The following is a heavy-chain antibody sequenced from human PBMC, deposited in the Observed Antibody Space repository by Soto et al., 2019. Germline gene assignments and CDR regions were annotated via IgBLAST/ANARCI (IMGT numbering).Heavy chain of an antibody. J-gene: IGHJ4*02. Sequence: GPLRLSCAASGFTLSSYAMSWVRQAPGKGLEWVSAISGSGGSTYYADSVKGRFTISRDNSKNTLYLQMNSLRAEDTAVYYCAKVDRIVGVSFDYWGQGTLVTVSS. CDR2: ISGSGGST. D-gene: IGHD1-26*01. V-gene: IGHV3-23*01. CDR3: AKVDRIVGVSFDY. CDR1: GFTLSSYA.